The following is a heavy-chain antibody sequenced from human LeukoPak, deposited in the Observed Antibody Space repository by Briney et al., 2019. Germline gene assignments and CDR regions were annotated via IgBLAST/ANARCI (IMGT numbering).Heavy chain of an antibody. V-gene: IGHV1-69*05. CDR2: IIPIFGTA. J-gene: IGHJ2*01. Sequence: ASVKVSCKASGGTFSSYAISWVRQAPGQGLEWMGGIIPIFGTANYAQKFQGRVTITTDESTSTAYMELSSLRSEDTAVYYCATSGIAVAASNWYFDLWGRGTLVTVSS. D-gene: IGHD6-19*01. CDR1: GGTFSSYA. CDR3: ATSGIAVAASNWYFDL.